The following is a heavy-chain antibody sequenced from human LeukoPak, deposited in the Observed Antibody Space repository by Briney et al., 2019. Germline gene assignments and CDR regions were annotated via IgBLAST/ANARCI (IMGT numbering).Heavy chain of an antibody. J-gene: IGHJ5*02. D-gene: IGHD6-13*01. V-gene: IGHV4-59*01. CDR2: IYYSGST. CDR3: ARGHIAAAGYTWFDP. CDR1: GPPIRSYY. Sequence: SETLSLTCTVSGPPIRSYYWSWIRQPPGKGLEWIGDIYYSGSTKYNASLESRVTISLDTSKNHFSLNLSPVTAADTAVYYCARGHIAAAGYTWFDPWGQGTLVTVSS.